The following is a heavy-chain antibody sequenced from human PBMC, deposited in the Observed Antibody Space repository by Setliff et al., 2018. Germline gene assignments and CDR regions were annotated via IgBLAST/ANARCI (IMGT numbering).Heavy chain of an antibody. CDR1: SYSISTNYY. V-gene: IGHV4-38-2*01. Sequence: PSETLSLTCAASSYSISTNYYWGWIRQPPGKGLEWIGSIYHSGSTYYNPSLKSRVTISVDTSKNQFSLKLSSVTAADTAVYYCARLGSTRYDSSGYYPDNWFDPWGQGTLVTVSS. J-gene: IGHJ5*02. D-gene: IGHD3-22*01. CDR2: IYHSGST. CDR3: ARLGSTRYDSSGYYPDNWFDP.